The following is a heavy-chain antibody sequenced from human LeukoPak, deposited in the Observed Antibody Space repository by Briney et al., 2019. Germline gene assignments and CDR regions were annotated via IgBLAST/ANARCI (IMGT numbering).Heavy chain of an antibody. Sequence: PGESLKISCKGSGYSFTSYWIGWVRQMPGKGLEWMGIIYPGDSNTLYSPTFQGQVTISADKSITTAYLQWSSLKASDTAMYYCARHRCSGGSCYLADYWGQGTLVIVSS. J-gene: IGHJ4*02. D-gene: IGHD2-15*01. V-gene: IGHV5-51*01. CDR2: IYPGDSNT. CDR1: GYSFTSYW. CDR3: ARHRCSGGSCYLADY.